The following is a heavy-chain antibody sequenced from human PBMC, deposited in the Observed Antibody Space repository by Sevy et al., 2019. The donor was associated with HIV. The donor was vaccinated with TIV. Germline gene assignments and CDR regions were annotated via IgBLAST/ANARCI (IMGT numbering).Heavy chain of an antibody. CDR3: ARAPISSSWGYYLDY. J-gene: IGHJ4*02. D-gene: IGHD6-13*01. V-gene: IGHV3-11*01. CDR1: GFTFSDYY. Sequence: GGSLRLSCAASGFTFSDYYMSWIRQAPGKGLEWVSYISSSGSTIYYADSVKGRFTISRDNAKNSLYLQMNSLRAEDTAVYYCARAPISSSWGYYLDYWGQGTLVTVSS. CDR2: ISSSGSTI.